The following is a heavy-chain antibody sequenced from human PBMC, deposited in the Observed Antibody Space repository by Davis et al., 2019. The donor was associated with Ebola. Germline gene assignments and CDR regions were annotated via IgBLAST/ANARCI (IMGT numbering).Heavy chain of an antibody. Sequence: ASAQVSCNASGYTFTSYGISWVRHAPGQGLEWMGWISAYNGNTNYAQKLQGRVTMTTDTSTSTAYMELRSLRTDDTAVYSCARDLGYCSGGSCYYNWFDPWGQGTLVTVSS. V-gene: IGHV1-18*01. CDR1: GYTFTSYG. J-gene: IGHJ5*02. CDR2: ISAYNGNT. D-gene: IGHD2-15*01. CDR3: ARDLGYCSGGSCYYNWFDP.